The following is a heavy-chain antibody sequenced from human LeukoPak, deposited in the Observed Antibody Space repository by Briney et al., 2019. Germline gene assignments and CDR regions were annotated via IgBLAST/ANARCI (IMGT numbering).Heavy chain of an antibody. J-gene: IGHJ3*02. CDR1: GFTFSSYS. D-gene: IGHD2-2*01. CDR3: ATHCSSVSCSLATFDI. V-gene: IGHV3-21*01. CDR2: ISSSSSYI. Sequence: GGSLRLSCAASGFTFSSYSMNWVRQAPGKGLEWVSSISSSSSYIYYADSVKGRFTISRDNARTSLYLQMNSLRAEDTAVYYCATHCSSVSCSLATFDIWGQGTMVTVSS.